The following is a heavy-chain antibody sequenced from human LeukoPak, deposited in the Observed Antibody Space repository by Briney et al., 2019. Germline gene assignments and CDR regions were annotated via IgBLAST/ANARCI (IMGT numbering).Heavy chain of an antibody. D-gene: IGHD6-6*01. CDR1: GGSLSGYY. J-gene: IGHJ4*02. CDR2: INHSGST. CDR3: ARRRWSSSSVIGY. Sequence: SETLSLTCGVNGGSLSGYYWIWIRQTPTQELEWIGEINHSGSTNYNPSLNSRVTISVDTSKNQFYLSLTSLTAADTAVYYCARRRWSSSSVIGYWGRGTRVTVSP. V-gene: IGHV4-34*01.